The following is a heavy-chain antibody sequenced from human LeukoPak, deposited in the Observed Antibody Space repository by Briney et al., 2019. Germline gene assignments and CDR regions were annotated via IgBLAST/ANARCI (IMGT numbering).Heavy chain of an antibody. J-gene: IGHJ4*02. V-gene: IGHV1-69*13. CDR3: AREPLGCGGDCHFDY. D-gene: IGHD2-21*02. Sequence: SVKVSCKASGGTLSSYAFSWMRQAPGQGLEWMGRIIPIYDPVDYAQRFQGRVTVTADESTNTVYMELNSLTFEDTAVYYCAREPLGCGGDCHFDYWGQGTLVTVSS. CDR1: GGTLSSYA. CDR2: IIPIYDPV.